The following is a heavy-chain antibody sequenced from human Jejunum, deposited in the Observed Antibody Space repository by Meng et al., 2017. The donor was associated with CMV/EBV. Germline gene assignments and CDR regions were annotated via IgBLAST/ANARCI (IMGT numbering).Heavy chain of an antibody. V-gene: IGHV4-39*07. Sequence: EAGQGSLELSENLALTGTASGCFISRVTDYWCGIRQPPGNGLEWMASIYYSGNSYSNPSLKSRVTISVDTSRNQFSLKLNSVTAADTAIYYCARVCVNCVGDWPGIDYWGQGTLVTVSS. CDR2: IYYSGNS. J-gene: IGHJ4*02. D-gene: IGHD2-21*02. CDR1: GCFISRVTDY. CDR3: ARVCVNCVGDWPGIDY.